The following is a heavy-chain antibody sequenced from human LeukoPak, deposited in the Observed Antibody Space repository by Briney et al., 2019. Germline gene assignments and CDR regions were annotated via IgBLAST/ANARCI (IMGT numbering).Heavy chain of an antibody. CDR3: AELGITMIGGV. V-gene: IGHV3-48*03. CDR1: GFTFSSYE. J-gene: IGHJ6*04. Sequence: GGSLRLSCAASGFTFSSYEMNWVRQAPGKGLEWVPYISSSGSTIYYADSVEGRFTNSRDNAKNSLYLQMNSLRAEDTAVYYCAELGITMIGGVWGKGTTVTISS. D-gene: IGHD3-10*02. CDR2: ISSSGSTI.